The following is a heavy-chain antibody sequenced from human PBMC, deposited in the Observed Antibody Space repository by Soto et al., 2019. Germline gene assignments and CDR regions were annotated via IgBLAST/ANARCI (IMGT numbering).Heavy chain of an antibody. CDR2: VYSGGST. V-gene: IGHV3-66*01. CDR3: ARDHDYVWGSYRGTLYFDY. Sequence: SLRLSCAASGFTVSSNYMSWVRQAPGKGLEWVSLVYSGGSTYYADSVKGRFTISRDNSKNTLYLQMNSLRAEDTAVYYCARDHDYVWGSYRGTLYFDYWGQGTLVTVSS. J-gene: IGHJ4*02. D-gene: IGHD3-16*02. CDR1: GFTVSSNY.